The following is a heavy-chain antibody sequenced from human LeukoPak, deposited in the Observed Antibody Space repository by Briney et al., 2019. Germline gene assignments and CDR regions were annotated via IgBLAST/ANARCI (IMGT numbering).Heavy chain of an antibody. CDR1: GFTFSSYE. Sequence: GGSLTLSCAASGFTFSSYEMNWVRQAPGKGLERVSYISSSGSTIYYADSVKGRFTISRDNAKNSLYLQMNSLRAEDTAVYYCARADYGDYGFDYWGQGTLVTVSS. CDR2: ISSSGSTI. J-gene: IGHJ4*02. CDR3: ARADYGDYGFDY. D-gene: IGHD4-17*01. V-gene: IGHV3-48*03.